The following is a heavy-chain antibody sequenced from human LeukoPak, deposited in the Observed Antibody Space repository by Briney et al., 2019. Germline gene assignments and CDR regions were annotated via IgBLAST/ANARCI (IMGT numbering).Heavy chain of an antibody. Sequence: SETLSLTCIVSGGSAGSGNYYWNWIRQPPGKGLEWIGSIYYSGSTNYNPSLKSRVTMSVDTSKNQFSLKLNSVIAADTAVYCCARSKSLSGSYRYYFDYWGQGTLVTVSS. D-gene: IGHD1-26*01. CDR2: IYYSGST. CDR1: GGSAGSGNYY. J-gene: IGHJ4*02. CDR3: ARSKSLSGSYRYYFDY. V-gene: IGHV4-61*01.